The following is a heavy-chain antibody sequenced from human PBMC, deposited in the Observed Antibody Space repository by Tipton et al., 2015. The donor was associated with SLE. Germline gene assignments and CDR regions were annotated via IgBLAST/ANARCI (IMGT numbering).Heavy chain of an antibody. V-gene: IGHV4-59*01. J-gene: IGHJ2*01. CDR1: GGSISSYY. Sequence: TLSLTCTVSGGSISSYYWSWIRQPPGKGLEWIGYIYYSRSTNYNPSLKSRVTISVDTSKNQFSLKLSSVTAADTAVYYCASAHPSYWYFDLWGRGTLVTVSS. CDR2: IYYSRST. CDR3: ASAHPSYWYFDL.